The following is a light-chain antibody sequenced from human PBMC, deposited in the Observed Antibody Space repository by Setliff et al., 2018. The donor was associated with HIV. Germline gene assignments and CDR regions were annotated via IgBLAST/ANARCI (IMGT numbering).Light chain of an antibody. Sequence: QSVLTQPPSVSGAPGQRVTISCTGSSSNIGAGYDVHWYHQLPGTAPKLLIYGNNNGPSGAPDRFSGAKSGTSASLAITGLQAEDEADYYCQSYDSSLSGYVFGTGTKVTV. J-gene: IGLJ1*01. V-gene: IGLV1-40*01. CDR3: QSYDSSLSGYV. CDR1: SSNIGAGYD. CDR2: GNN.